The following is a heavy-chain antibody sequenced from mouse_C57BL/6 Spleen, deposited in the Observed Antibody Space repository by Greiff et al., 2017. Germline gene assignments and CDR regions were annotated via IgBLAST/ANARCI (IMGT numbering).Heavy chain of an antibody. V-gene: IGHV3-6*01. J-gene: IGHJ3*01. Sequence: EVQLVESGPGLVKPSQSLSLTCSVTGYSITSGYYWNWIRQFPGNKLEWMGYISYDGSNNYNPSLKNRISITRDTSKNQFFLKLNSVTTEDTATYYCARGGWEGAWFAYWGQGTLVTVSA. D-gene: IGHD3-3*01. CDR2: ISYDGSN. CDR1: GYSITSGYY. CDR3: ARGGWEGAWFAY.